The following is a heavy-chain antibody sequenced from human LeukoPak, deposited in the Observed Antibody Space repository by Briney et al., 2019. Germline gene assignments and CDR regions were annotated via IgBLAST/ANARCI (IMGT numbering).Heavy chain of an antibody. V-gene: IGHV4-4*01. D-gene: IGHD3-22*01. CDR2: IYHSGST. CDR1: GGSISSSNW. J-gene: IGHJ5*02. CDR3: ARGPYYYDSSGSLITS. Sequence: SETLSLTCAVSGGSISSSNWWSWVRQPPGKGLEWIGEIYHSGSTNYNPSLKSRVTISVDKSKNQFSLKLRSVTAADTAGYCCARGPYYYDSSGSLITSWGQGTLVTVSS.